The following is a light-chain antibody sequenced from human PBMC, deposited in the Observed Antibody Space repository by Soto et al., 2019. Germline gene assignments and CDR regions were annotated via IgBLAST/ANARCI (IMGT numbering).Light chain of an antibody. CDR1: SSDVSAYNL. V-gene: IGLV2-11*01. CDR3: CSYAGRYTRV. CDR2: DVS. Sequence: QSALTQPRSVSGSPGQSITISCTGTSSDVSAYNLVSWYQQHPGKAPKIMIYDVSKRPSGVPDRFSGSKSGNMASLTISGLQTEDEADYYCCSYAGRYTRVFGGGTKLTVL. J-gene: IGLJ3*02.